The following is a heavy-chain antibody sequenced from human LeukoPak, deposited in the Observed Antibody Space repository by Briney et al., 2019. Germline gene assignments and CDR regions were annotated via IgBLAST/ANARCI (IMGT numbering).Heavy chain of an antibody. CDR1: GFTFDHYA. J-gene: IGHJ6*02. V-gene: IGHV3-43*02. CDR3: AKVYCASHCYSSGMDV. D-gene: IGHD2-21*02. Sequence: GGSLRLSCAASGFTFDHYAMQWVRQAPGKGLEWVSLFCGDGRTTYYADSVRGLFTISRDSSKNSLYLQMNSLTTEDTAFYYCAKVYCASHCYSSGMDVWGQGTTVTVSS. CDR2: FCGDGRTT.